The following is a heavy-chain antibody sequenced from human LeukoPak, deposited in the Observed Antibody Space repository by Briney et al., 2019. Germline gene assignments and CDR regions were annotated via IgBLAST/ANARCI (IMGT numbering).Heavy chain of an antibody. Sequence: PSETLSLTCTVSGGSISSYYWTWIRQPAGKGLEWIGRIYTSGSTNYNPSLKSRVTMSVDTSKNQFSLKVNSVTAADTAVYYCAREAHGGAVPTYYHYMDVWGKGTTVTVSS. D-gene: IGHD3-16*01. CDR1: GGSISSYY. J-gene: IGHJ6*03. CDR3: AREAHGGAVPTYYHYMDV. CDR2: IYTSGST. V-gene: IGHV4-4*07.